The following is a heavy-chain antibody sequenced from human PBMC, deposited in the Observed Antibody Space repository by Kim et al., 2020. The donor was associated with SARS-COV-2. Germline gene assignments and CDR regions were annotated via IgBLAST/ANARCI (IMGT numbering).Heavy chain of an antibody. CDR2: IYYSGST. D-gene: IGHD3-10*01. V-gene: IGHV4-59*13. Sequence: SETLSLTCTVSGGSISSYYWSWIRQPPGKGLEWIGYIYYSGSTNYNPSLKSRVTISVDTSKNQFSLKLSSVTAADTAVYYCARARYYYYGSGSYLGWFDPWGQGTLVTVTS. J-gene: IGHJ5*02. CDR1: GGSISSYY. CDR3: ARARYYYYGSGSYLGWFDP.